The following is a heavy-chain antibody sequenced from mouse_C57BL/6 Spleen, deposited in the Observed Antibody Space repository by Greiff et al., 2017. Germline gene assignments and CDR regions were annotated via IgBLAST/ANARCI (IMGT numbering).Heavy chain of an antibody. CDR3: ARKEAAQASGDY. CDR1: GYTFTSYW. J-gene: IGHJ2*01. V-gene: IGHV1-55*01. CDR2: IYPGSGST. Sequence: QVQLQQPGAELVKPGASVKMSCKASGYTFTSYWITWVKQRPGQGLEWIGDIYPGSGSTNYNEKFKSKATLTVDTSSSTAYMQLSSLTSEDSAVYYSARKEAAQASGDYWGQGTTLTVSS. D-gene: IGHD6-1*01.